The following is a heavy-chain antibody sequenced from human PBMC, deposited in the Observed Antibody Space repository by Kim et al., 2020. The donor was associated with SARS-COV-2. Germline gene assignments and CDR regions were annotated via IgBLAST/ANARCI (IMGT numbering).Heavy chain of an antibody. V-gene: IGHV1-46*04. Sequence: YAQKLQGGVTMTRDTSTNTVYMELSSLRSEDAALYYCTGPAGSTPNYFDYWGQGTLVTVSS. J-gene: IGHJ4*02. CDR3: TGPAGSTPNYFDY.